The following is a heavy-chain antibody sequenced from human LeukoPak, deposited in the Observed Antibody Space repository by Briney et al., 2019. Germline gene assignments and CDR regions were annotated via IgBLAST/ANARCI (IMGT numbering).Heavy chain of an antibody. CDR3: ARVTKRLVSYYFDY. V-gene: IGHV4-39*07. J-gene: IGHJ4*02. Sequence: SETLSLTCTVSGGSISSSSYYWGWIRQPPGKGLEWIGSIYYSGSTYYNPSLKSRVTISVDTSKNQFSLKLSSVTAADTAVYYCARVTKRLVSYYFDYWGQGTLVTVSS. CDR1: GGSISSSSYY. CDR2: IYYSGST. D-gene: IGHD6-13*01.